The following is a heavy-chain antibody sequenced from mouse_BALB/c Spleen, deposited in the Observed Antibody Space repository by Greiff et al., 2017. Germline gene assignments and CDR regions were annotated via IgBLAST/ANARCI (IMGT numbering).Heavy chain of an antibody. CDR3: TRDNYDYDGGAWFAN. CDR1: GFTFTNYW. Sequence: EVQLQQSGGGLVQPGGSMKLSCVASGFTFTNYWMNWVRQSPEKGLEWVAEISSKSNNSATHHAVTVKGRFTISRDDSTSSVNLQMHNLRAEDTGIYSSTRDNYDYDGGAWFANWGKGTLVTVSA. CDR2: ISSKSNNSAT. J-gene: IGHJ3*01. D-gene: IGHD2-4*01. V-gene: IGHV6-6*02.